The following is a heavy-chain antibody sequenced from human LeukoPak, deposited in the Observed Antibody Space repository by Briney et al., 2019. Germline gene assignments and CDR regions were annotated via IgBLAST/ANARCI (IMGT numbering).Heavy chain of an antibody. J-gene: IGHJ4*02. CDR1: GGSISSYY. V-gene: IGHV4-4*07. CDR3: AYSGYDTPFDY. D-gene: IGHD5-12*01. CDR2: IYTCGST. Sequence: PSETLSLTCTVSGGSISSYYWSWIRQPAGKGLEWIGRIYTCGSTNYNPSLKSRVTMSVDTSKNQFSLKLSSVTAADTAVYYCAYSGYDTPFDYWGQGTLVTVSS.